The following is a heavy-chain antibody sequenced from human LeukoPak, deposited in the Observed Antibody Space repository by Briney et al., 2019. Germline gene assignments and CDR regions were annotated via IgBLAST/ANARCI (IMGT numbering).Heavy chain of an antibody. CDR3: ASQDKVSYGRPTDYYYYGMDV. V-gene: IGHV3-11*01. CDR1: GFTFSDYY. D-gene: IGHD3-10*01. CDR2: ISSSGSTI. J-gene: IGHJ6*02. Sequence: GSLRLSCAASGFTFSDYYMSWIRQAPGKGLEWVSHISSSGSTIYYADSVKGRFTISRDNAKNSLYLQMDSLRAEDTAVYYCASQDKVSYGRPTDYYYYGMDVWGQGTTVTVSS.